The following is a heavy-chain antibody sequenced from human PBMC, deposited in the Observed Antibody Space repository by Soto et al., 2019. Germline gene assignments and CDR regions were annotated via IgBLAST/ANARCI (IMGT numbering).Heavy chain of an antibody. CDR3: ARDGSSSWPNFDY. CDR2: ISGYNGNT. V-gene: IGHV1-18*01. Sequence: QVQLVQSGAEVKKPGASVKVSCKASGYTFSNYGISWVRQAPGQGLEWMGWISGYNGNTHYAQKFQGRVTMTTDTXTSTAYMELRSLRSDDTAMFYCARDGSSSWPNFDYWGQGTLVTVSS. J-gene: IGHJ4*02. D-gene: IGHD6-13*01. CDR1: GYTFSNYG.